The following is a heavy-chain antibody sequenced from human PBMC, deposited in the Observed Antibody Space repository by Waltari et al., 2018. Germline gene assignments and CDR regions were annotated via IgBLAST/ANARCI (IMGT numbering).Heavy chain of an antibody. CDR3: VREKGGLGGWFDP. Sequence: QVHLKASGPALVKPSETLSLTCTVSGSSISAFCWSWIRQPAGKGLEWVGRASASGSTYYNPSLKSRITLATDTSRNQFSLTLTDVTAADTAMYYCVREKGGLGGWFDPWGQGIQVTVSS. CDR1: GSSISAFC. V-gene: IGHV4-4*07. J-gene: IGHJ5*02. CDR2: ASASGST. D-gene: IGHD2-15*01.